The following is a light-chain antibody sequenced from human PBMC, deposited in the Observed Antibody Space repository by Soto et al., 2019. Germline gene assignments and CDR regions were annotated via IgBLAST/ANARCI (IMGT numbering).Light chain of an antibody. J-gene: IGLJ3*02. CDR2: SNN. CDR1: SSNIGSNT. CDR3: AAWDDSLKGVV. V-gene: IGLV1-44*01. Sequence: QSVLTQPPSASGTPGQRVTISCSGSSSNIGSNTVNWYQQLPGTAPKLLIYSNNQRPSGVPDRFSGSKSGTSASLAISGLQSEDESDYDGAAWDDSLKGVVFGGRTKLTVL.